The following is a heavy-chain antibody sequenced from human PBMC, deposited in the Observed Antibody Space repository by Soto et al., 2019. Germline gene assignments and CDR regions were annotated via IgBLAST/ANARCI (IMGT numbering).Heavy chain of an antibody. CDR3: AKDNGSGSNPNEYFEX. V-gene: IGHV3-9*01. J-gene: IGHJ1*01. CDR1: GFTFDDYA. CDR2: ISWNSGSI. D-gene: IGHD1-26*01. Sequence: PGGSLRLSFAASGFTFDDYAMHWVRQAPGKGLEGVSCISWNSGSIVYEYSVKVRLTISRDNPKNSLYLQMNSLIAEDTALYYCAKDNGSGSNPNEYFEXWGQGTLVTVSX.